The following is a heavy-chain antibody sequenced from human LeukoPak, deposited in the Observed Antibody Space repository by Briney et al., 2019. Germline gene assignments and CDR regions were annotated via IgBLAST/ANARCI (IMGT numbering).Heavy chain of an antibody. V-gene: IGHV4-59*08. CDR2: VYYTGNT. J-gene: IGHJ4*02. D-gene: IGHD3-10*01. CDR1: GGSITPYY. CDR3: ARLIVGYYGSGSYYTIDY. Sequence: SETLSLTCTVSGGSITPYYWTWIRQPPGKGLEWIGYVYYTGNTNYTPSLKSRVTMSIDTSKNQFSLNLSSVTAADTAVYYCARLIVGYYGSGSYYTIDYWGQGILVTVSS.